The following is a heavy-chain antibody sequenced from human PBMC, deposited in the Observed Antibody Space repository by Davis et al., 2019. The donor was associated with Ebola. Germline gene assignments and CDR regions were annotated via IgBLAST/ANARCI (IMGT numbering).Heavy chain of an antibody. D-gene: IGHD3-10*01. CDR1: GFSFDDYG. J-gene: IGHJ4*02. V-gene: IGHV3-66*01. CDR3: ASTSGYYYGSGSYYF. Sequence: GESLKISCAASGFSFDDYGMSWVRQAPGKGLEWVSVIYSGGSTYYADSVKGRFNISRDNAKNSLYLQMNSLRAEDTAVYYCASTSGYYYGSGSYYFGVQGTLVTVSS. CDR2: IYSGGST.